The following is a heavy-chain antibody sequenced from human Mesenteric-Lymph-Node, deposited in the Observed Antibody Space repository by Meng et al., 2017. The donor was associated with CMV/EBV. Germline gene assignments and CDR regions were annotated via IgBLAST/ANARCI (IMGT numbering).Heavy chain of an antibody. V-gene: IGHV2-5*05. CDR1: LSTNGLG. J-gene: IGHJ2*01. CDR3: AHRRRWLQVGCSFDL. CDR2: IYWDDDK. D-gene: IGHD5-24*01. Sequence: LSTNGLGVGWIRQPPGKALVWLALIYWDDDKRYGPSLKSSLTITKDTSKNHVVLTMTNMDPVDTATYFCAHRRRWLQVGCSFDLWGRGTLVTVSS.